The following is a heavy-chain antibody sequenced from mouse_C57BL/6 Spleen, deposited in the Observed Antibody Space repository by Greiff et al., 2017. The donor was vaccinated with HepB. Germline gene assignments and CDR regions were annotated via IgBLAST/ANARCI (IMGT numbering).Heavy chain of an antibody. CDR3: ARSPAQANAMDY. V-gene: IGHV5-17*01. D-gene: IGHD3-2*02. Sequence: EVKVVESGGGLVKPGGSLKLSCAASGFTFSDYGMHWVRQAPEKGLEWVAYISSGSSTIYYADTVKGRFTISRDNAKNTLFLQMTSLRSEDTAMYYCARSPAQANAMDYWGQGTSVTVSS. CDR2: ISSGSSTI. J-gene: IGHJ4*01. CDR1: GFTFSDYG.